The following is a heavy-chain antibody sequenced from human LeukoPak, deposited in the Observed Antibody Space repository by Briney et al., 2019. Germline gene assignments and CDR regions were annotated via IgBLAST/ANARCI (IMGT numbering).Heavy chain of an antibody. D-gene: IGHD6-19*01. V-gene: IGHV1-2*02. J-gene: IGHJ4*02. CDR3: ARGRRGAYSSGWYGSLDFDY. CDR1: GYTFTGYY. CDR2: INPNSGGT. Sequence: ASVKVSCKASGYTFTGYYMHWVRQAPGQGLEWMGWINPNSGGTNYAQKFQGRVTMTRDTSISTAYMELSRLRSDDTAVYYCARGRRGAYSSGWYGSLDFDYWGQGTLVTVSS.